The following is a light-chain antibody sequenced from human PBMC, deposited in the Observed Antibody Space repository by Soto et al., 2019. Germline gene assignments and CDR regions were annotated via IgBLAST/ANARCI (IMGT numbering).Light chain of an antibody. J-gene: IGLJ3*02. CDR2: DVS. V-gene: IGLV2-11*01. Sequence: QSALTQPRSVSGSPGQSVTISCTGTSSDVGGYNYVSWYQHHPGKAPKSMIYDVSKRPSGVPDRFSGSKSGNTGSLTISGRQAEDEADYYCRSYAGSYTWVFGGGTKLTVL. CDR1: SSDVGGYNY. CDR3: RSYAGSYTWV.